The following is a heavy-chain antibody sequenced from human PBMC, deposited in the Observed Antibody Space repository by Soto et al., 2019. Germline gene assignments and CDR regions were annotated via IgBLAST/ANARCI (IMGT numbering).Heavy chain of an antibody. D-gene: IGHD3-22*01. CDR1: GYTLTGYY. J-gene: IGHJ4*02. V-gene: IGHV1-2*04. CDR3: AREGDSSGYYMTFDY. Sequence: ASVKVSCKASGYTLTGYYMHWVRQAPGQGLEWMGWINPNSGGTNYAQKFQGWVTMNRDTSISTAYMELSRLRSDDTAVYYCAREGDSSGYYMTFDYWGQGTLVTVSS. CDR2: INPNSGGT.